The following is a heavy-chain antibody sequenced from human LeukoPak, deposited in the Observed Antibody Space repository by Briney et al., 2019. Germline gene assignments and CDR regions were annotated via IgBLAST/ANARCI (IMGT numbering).Heavy chain of an antibody. D-gene: IGHD6-19*01. CDR1: GGSFSGYY. CDR3: ARDGQWLVPYGAFDI. J-gene: IGHJ3*02. V-gene: IGHV4-34*01. CDR2: INHSGST. Sequence: PSETLSLTCAVYGGSFSGYYWSWIRQPPGKGLEWIGEINHSGSTNYNPSLKSRVTISVDTSKNQFSLKLSSVTAADTAVYYCARDGQWLVPYGAFDIWGQGTMVTVSS.